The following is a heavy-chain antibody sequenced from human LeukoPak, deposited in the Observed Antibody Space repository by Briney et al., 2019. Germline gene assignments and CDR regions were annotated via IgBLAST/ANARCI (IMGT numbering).Heavy chain of an antibody. V-gene: IGHV5-51*01. Sequence: GESLKISCKGSGYSFTSYWIGWVRQIPGKGLEWMGIIYPGDSDTRYSPSFQGQVTISADKSISTAYLQWSSLKASDTAMYYCARPTYYYDSSGYYPTYDAFDIWGQGTMVTVSS. CDR2: IYPGDSDT. J-gene: IGHJ3*02. D-gene: IGHD3-22*01. CDR1: GYSFTSYW. CDR3: ARPTYYYDSSGYYPTYDAFDI.